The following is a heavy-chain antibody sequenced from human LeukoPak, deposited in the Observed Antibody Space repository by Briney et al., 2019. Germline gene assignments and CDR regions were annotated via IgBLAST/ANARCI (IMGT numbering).Heavy chain of an antibody. CDR1: DDSIGNYY. CDR3: ARVGGSNFYNYGMDV. CDR2: IYFSGST. V-gene: IGHV4-59*01. Sequence: SETLSLTCTVSDDSIGNYYWSWIRQSPGKGLEWIGYIYFSGSTNYSPSHKRRVTMSVVTSKNQFPLRLTSVTAADTATYYCARVGGSNFYNYGMDVWGQGTTVIVSS. J-gene: IGHJ6*02. D-gene: IGHD6-13*01.